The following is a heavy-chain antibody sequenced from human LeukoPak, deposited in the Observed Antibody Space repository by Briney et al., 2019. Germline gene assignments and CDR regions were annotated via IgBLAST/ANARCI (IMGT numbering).Heavy chain of an antibody. CDR1: GGSISSGGYY. J-gene: IGHJ3*02. D-gene: IGHD3-16*02. Sequence: SETLSLTCAVSGGSISSGGYYWSWIRQPPGKGLEWIGEINHSGSTNYNPSLKSRVTISVDTSKNQFSLKLSSVTAADTAVYYCARTYYDYVWGSYRYMKDRAFDIWGQGTMVTVSS. V-gene: IGHV4-34*01. CDR2: INHSGST. CDR3: ARTYYDYVWGSYRYMKDRAFDI.